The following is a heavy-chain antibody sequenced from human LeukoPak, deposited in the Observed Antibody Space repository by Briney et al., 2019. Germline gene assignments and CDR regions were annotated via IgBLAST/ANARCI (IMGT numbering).Heavy chain of an antibody. Sequence: GGSLRLSCAASGFTFSSYAMSWVRQAPGKGLEWASAISGSGGSTYYADSVKGRFTISRDNSKNTLYLQMNSLRAEDTAVYYCAKQPPFIVVVTATPAHFDYWGQGTLVTVSS. CDR3: AKQPPFIVVVTATPAHFDY. CDR1: GFTFSSYA. J-gene: IGHJ4*02. CDR2: ISGSGGST. V-gene: IGHV3-23*01. D-gene: IGHD2-21*02.